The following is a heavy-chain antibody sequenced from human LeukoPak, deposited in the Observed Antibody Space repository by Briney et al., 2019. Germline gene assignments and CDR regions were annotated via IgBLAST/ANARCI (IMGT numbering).Heavy chain of an antibody. CDR3: ARGRDEYKGGNY. V-gene: IGHV4-30-2*01. CDR1: GGSISSGGYY. Sequence: SETLSLTCTVSGGSISSGGYYWSWIRQPPGKGLEWIGYIYHSGSTYYNPSLKSRVTISVDRSKNQFSLKLSSVTAADTAVYYCARGRDEYKGGNYWGQGTLVSVSS. J-gene: IGHJ4*02. CDR2: IYHSGST. D-gene: IGHD5-24*01.